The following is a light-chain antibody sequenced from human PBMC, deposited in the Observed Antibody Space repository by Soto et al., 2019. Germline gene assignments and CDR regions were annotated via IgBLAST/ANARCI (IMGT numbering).Light chain of an antibody. J-gene: IGKJ4*01. CDR2: WAS. Sequence: DIVMTQSPDSLAVSLGERATINCKSSQSVLYSSNNKNYLAWYQQKPGQPPKLLIYWASTRESGVPDRFSGIWCGKDMNLTISRLQAEDVAVYYCQQYYSAALSFGGGTKVEIK. CDR1: QSVLYSSNNKNY. CDR3: QQYYSAALS. V-gene: IGKV4-1*01.